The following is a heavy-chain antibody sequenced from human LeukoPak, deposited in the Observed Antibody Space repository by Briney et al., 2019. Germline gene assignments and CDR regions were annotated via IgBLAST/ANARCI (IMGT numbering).Heavy chain of an antibody. Sequence: GGSLRLSCAASGFTFSSYGMHWVRQAPGKGLEWVAFIRYDGSNKYYADSVKGRFTISSDNSKNTLYLQMNSLRAEDTAVYYCARERVHYCSSTSCYVERTSYYMDVWGKGTTVTVSS. J-gene: IGHJ6*03. V-gene: IGHV3-30*02. CDR3: ARERVHYCSSTSCYVERTSYYMDV. CDR2: IRYDGSNK. D-gene: IGHD2-2*01. CDR1: GFTFSSYG.